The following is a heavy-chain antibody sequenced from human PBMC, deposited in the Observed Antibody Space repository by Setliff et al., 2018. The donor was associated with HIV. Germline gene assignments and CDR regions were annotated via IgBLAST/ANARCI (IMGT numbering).Heavy chain of an antibody. J-gene: IGHJ4*02. D-gene: IGHD3-22*01. CDR1: GGSFSAYY. Sequence: SETLSLTCAVYGGSFSAYYWSWFRQPAGKGLEWIGRISSSGSTNYNPSLKSRVTISVDTSKNQFSLKLSSVTAADTAVYYCARTRGGIVDYWGQGTLVTVSS. V-gene: IGHV4-59*10. CDR3: ARTRGGIVDY. CDR2: ISSSGST.